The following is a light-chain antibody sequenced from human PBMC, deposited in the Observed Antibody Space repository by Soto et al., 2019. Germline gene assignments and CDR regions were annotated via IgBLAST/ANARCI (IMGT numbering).Light chain of an antibody. V-gene: IGLV2-23*01. CDR2: EGS. CDR3: CSYAGSRTLV. CDR1: SSDVGTYNL. J-gene: IGLJ2*01. Sequence: QAVVTQPASVSGSPGQSITISCTGTSSDVGTYNLVSWYQQHPGKAPKLIIYEGSKRPSGVSNRLSGSKSGNTASLTISGLQAEDEADYYCCSYAGSRTLVFGGGTKLTVL.